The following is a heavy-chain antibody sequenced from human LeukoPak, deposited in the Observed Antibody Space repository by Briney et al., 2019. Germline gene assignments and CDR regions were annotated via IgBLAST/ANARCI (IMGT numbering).Heavy chain of an antibody. V-gene: IGHV3-23*01. Sequence: RGSLGLSCAASGFTFSSYAMNWVRQAPGKGLEWVSGISGSGGSTYYADSVEGRFTISRDNSKNTLYLQMSSLNAEDTAIYYCAKDQSYGSGTYYVDYWGQGTLVTVSS. D-gene: IGHD3-10*01. CDR3: AKDQSYGSGTYYVDY. J-gene: IGHJ4*02. CDR2: ISGSGGST. CDR1: GFTFSSYA.